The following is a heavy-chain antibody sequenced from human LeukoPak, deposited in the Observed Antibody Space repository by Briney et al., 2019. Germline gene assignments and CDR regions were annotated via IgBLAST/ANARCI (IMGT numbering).Heavy chain of an antibody. V-gene: IGHV3-48*01. CDR2: ISSRGTTT. D-gene: IGHD3-22*01. CDR1: GFIFNSYA. J-gene: IGHJ4*02. Sequence: PGGSLRLSCAASGFIFNSYAMHWVRQAPGKGLEWISFISSRGTTTDYADSVKGRFTISRDNSKNTLYLQMNSLRAEDTAVYYCARSAGYYDSPFDYWGQGTLVTVSS. CDR3: ARSAGYYDSPFDY.